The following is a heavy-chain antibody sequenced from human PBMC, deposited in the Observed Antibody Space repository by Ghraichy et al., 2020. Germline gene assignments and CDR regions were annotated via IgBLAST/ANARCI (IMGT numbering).Heavy chain of an antibody. Sequence: SETLSLTCTVSGGSISSSSYYWGWIRQPPGKGLEWIGSIYYSGSTYYNPSLKSRVTISVDTSKNQFSLKLSSVTAADTAVYYCARHWTVGATTNFWGQGTLVTVSS. CDR2: IYYSGST. D-gene: IGHD1-26*01. CDR1: GGSISSSSYY. V-gene: IGHV4-39*01. CDR3: ARHWTVGATTNF. J-gene: IGHJ4*02.